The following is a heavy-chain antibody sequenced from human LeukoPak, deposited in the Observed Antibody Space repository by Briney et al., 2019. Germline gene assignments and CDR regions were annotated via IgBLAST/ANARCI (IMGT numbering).Heavy chain of an antibody. D-gene: IGHD3-22*01. CDR1: GFTFSSYG. CDR2: IWYDGGNQ. CDR3: AKDRLGALYYYDSSGYYRFDY. Sequence: QPGGSLRLSCAASGFTFSSYGMHWVRQAPGKGLEWVAVIWYDGGNQYYADTVKGRFTISRDNSKNTLYLQMNSLRAEDTAVYYCAKDRLGALYYYDSSGYYRFDYWGQGTLDTVSS. J-gene: IGHJ4*01. V-gene: IGHV3-30*02.